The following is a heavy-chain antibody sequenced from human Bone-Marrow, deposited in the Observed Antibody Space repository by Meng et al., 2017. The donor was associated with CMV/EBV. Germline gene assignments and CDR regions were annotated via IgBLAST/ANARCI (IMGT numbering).Heavy chain of an antibody. V-gene: IGHV3-30*02. CDR3: AREENYYGSGSYDYYYYYGMDV. D-gene: IGHD3-10*01. CDR2: IRYDGSNK. Sequence: GGSLRLSCAACGFTFSSYDMHWVRQAPGKGLEWVAFIRYDGSNKYYADSVKGRFTISRDNSKNTLYLQMNSLRAEDTAVYYCAREENYYGSGSYDYYYYYGMDVWGQGTTVTVSS. J-gene: IGHJ6*02. CDR1: GFTFSSYD.